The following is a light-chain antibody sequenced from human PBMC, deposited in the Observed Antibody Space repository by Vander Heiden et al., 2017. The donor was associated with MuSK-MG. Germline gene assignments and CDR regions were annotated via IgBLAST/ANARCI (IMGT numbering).Light chain of an antibody. J-gene: IGKJ4*01. CDR2: LAS. V-gene: IGKV3-15*01. CDR1: RSIGHN. Sequence: EIAMTQSPGTLSVSPGEGVTLSCRASRSIGHNLAWYQQRPGQPPRLLIYLASSRATGLPARFSGSGSGTEFTLTISSLQSEDFAVYFCQQYDDWPLTFGGGTRVEIK. CDR3: QQYDDWPLT.